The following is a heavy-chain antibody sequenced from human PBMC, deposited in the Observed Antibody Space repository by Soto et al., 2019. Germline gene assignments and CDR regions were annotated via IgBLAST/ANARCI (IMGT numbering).Heavy chain of an antibody. V-gene: IGHV5-10-1*01. CDR3: ARRHYYDSSGYYLFDI. Sequence: GESLKISCKGSGYSFTSYWISWVRQMPGKGLEWMGRIDPSDSYTNYSPSFQGHVTISADKSISTAYLQWSSLKASDTAMYYCARRHYYDSSGYYLFDIWGKGTRVTVS. D-gene: IGHD3-22*01. CDR2: IDPSDSYT. CDR1: GYSFTSYW. J-gene: IGHJ3*02.